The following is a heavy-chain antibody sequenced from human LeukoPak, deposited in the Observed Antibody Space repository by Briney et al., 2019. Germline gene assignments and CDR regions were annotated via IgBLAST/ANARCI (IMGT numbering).Heavy chain of an antibody. CDR1: GYTFTNYF. V-gene: IGHV1-46*01. CDR3: ARDRNLIAVAGTQAFDI. D-gene: IGHD6-19*01. Sequence: GASVKGSCKASGYTFTNYFMHWVRQAPGQGLEWMGIINPSGNSTIYAQKFQDRVTMTSDTSTSTVYMDLRSLTFEDTAVYYCARDRNLIAVAGTQAFDIWGQGTMVTVSS. J-gene: IGHJ3*02. CDR2: INPSGNST.